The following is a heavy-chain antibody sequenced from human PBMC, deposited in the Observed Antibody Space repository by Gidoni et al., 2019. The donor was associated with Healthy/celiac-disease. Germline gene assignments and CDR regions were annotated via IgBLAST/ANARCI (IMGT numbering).Heavy chain of an antibody. CDR3: ARLSADSYGDFDY. Sequence: QVQLQQWGAGLLKPSETLSLTCAVYGGSFSGYYWSWIRQPPGKGLEWIGEINHSGSTNYNPSLKSRVTISVDTSKNQFSLKLSSVSAADTAVYYCARLSADSYGDFDYWGQGTLVTVSS. V-gene: IGHV4-34*01. CDR1: GGSFSGYY. D-gene: IGHD5-18*01. J-gene: IGHJ4*02. CDR2: INHSGST.